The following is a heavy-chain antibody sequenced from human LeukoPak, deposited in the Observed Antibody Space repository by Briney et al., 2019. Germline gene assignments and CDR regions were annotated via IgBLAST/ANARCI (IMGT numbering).Heavy chain of an antibody. D-gene: IGHD1-14*01. V-gene: IGHV4-59*01. J-gene: IGHJ5*02. Sequence: PSETLSLTCTVSGGSISSYYWSWIRQPPGKGLEWIGYIYYSGSTNYNPSLKSRVTISVDTSKNQFSLKLSSVTAADTAVYYCARVPEGEYNWFDPWGQGTLVTVSS. CDR1: GGSISSYY. CDR2: IYYSGST. CDR3: ARVPEGEYNWFDP.